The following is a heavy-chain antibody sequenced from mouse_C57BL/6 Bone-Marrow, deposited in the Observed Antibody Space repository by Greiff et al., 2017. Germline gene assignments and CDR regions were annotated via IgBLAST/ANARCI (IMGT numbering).Heavy chain of an antibody. CDR2: IYPGDGDT. J-gene: IGHJ4*01. V-gene: IGHV1-82*01. CDR3: AKGTSRAMDY. D-gene: IGHD1-1*01. Sequence: QVQLQQSGPELVKPGASVKISCKASGYAFSSSWMNWVKQRPGKGLEWIGRIYPGDGDTNYNGKFKGKATLTADKSSSTAYMQLSSLPSEDSAVYFCAKGTSRAMDYWGQGTSVTVSS. CDR1: GYAFSSSW.